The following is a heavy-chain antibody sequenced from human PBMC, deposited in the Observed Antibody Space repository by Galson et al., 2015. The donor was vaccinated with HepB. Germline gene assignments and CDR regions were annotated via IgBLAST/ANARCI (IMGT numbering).Heavy chain of an antibody. V-gene: IGHV3-23*01. CDR1: GFTFSRYA. Sequence: SLRLSCAASGFTFSRYAMSWVRQAPGKGLEWVSAISGSGGSTYYADSVKGRFTISRDNSKNTLYLQMNSLRAEDTAVYYCAKEPTIFGVVIYFDYWGQGTLVTVSS. CDR2: ISGSGGST. D-gene: IGHD3-3*01. CDR3: AKEPTIFGVVIYFDY. J-gene: IGHJ4*02.